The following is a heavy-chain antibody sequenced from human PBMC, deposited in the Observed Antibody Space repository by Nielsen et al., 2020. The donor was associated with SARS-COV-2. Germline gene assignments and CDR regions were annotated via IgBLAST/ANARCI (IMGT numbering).Heavy chain of an antibody. CDR1: GGSVSSGSYY. CDR3: ARDGGPFYSGSYQEGGAFDI. V-gene: IGHV4-61*01. CDR2: IYYSGST. D-gene: IGHD1-26*01. Sequence: SETLSLTCTVSGGSVSSGSYYWSWIRQPPGKGLEWIGYIYYSGSTNYNPSLKSRVTISVDTSKNQFSLKLSSVTAADTAVYYCARDGGPFYSGSYQEGGAFDIWGRGTMVTVSS. J-gene: IGHJ3*02.